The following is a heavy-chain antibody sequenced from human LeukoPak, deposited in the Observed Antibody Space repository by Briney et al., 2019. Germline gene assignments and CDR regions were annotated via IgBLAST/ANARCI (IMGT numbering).Heavy chain of an antibody. V-gene: IGHV3-23*01. CDR3: AKWFGEPFFDY. CDR2: ISGSGGST. CDR1: GFTFSNYA. Sequence: GGSLRLSCAASGFTFSNYAMSWVRQAPGKGLEWVSGISGSGGSTYYAESVKGRFTISRDNSKNTLYLQMNSLRAEDTALHYCAKWFGEPFFDYRGQGTLVTVSS. J-gene: IGHJ4*02. D-gene: IGHD3-10*01.